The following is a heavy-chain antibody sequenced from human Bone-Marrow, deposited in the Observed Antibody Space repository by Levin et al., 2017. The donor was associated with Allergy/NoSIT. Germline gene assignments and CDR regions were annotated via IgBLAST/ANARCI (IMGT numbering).Heavy chain of an antibody. CDR2: IYHPGTT. V-gene: IGHV4-30-2*01. D-gene: IGHD1-26*01. J-gene: IGHJ3*02. CDR1: GGSITNTAYS. Sequence: ASETLSLTCAVSGGSITNTAYSWTWIRQPPGKGLEWIGYIYHPGTTYYNPSLESRVTISADRSKNQFSLTLTSVTAADTALYYCAREWRSAFDIWGLGAMVTVSS. CDR3: AREWRSAFDI.